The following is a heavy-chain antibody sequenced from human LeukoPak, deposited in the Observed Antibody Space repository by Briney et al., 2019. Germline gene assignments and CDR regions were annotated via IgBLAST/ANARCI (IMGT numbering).Heavy chain of an antibody. Sequence: SETLSLTCTVSGGSISSYYWSWIRQPPGKGLEWIGYIYYSGSTNYNPSLKSRVTISVDTSKNQFSLKLSSVTAADTAVYYCARDVVVITTGNWFDPWGQGTLVTVSS. D-gene: IGHD3-22*01. CDR1: GGSISSYY. J-gene: IGHJ5*02. CDR2: IYYSGST. CDR3: ARDVVVITTGNWFDP. V-gene: IGHV4-59*12.